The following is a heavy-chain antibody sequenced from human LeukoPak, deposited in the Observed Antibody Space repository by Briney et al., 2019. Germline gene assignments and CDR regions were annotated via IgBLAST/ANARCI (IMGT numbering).Heavy chain of an antibody. CDR1: GFTFSTYV. J-gene: IGHJ4*02. D-gene: IGHD6-19*01. CDR2: ISGSGSST. CDR3: AKDSSGWTPFY. V-gene: IGHV3-23*01. Sequence: GGSLRLSCAASGFTFSTYVMSWVRQAPGKGLEWVSVISGSGSSTYYADSVKGRFTISRDNSKNTPYLQMNSLRAEDTAVYYCAKDSSGWTPFYWGQGTLAAVSS.